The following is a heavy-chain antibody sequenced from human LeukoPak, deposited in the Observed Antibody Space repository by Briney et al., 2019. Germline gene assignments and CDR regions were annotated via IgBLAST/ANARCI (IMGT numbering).Heavy chain of an antibody. CDR1: GFTFSSYE. J-gene: IGHJ4*02. D-gene: IGHD3-10*01. Sequence: GGSLRLSCAASGFTFSSYEMNWVRQAPGKGLEWVSYISSSGSTIYYADSVKGRFTISRDNAKNSLYLQMNSLRAEDTAVYYCARVVGDDTLCFGESSSPVPYYFDYWGQGTLVTVSS. CDR2: ISSSGSTI. V-gene: IGHV3-48*03. CDR3: ARVVGDDTLCFGESSSPVPYYFDY.